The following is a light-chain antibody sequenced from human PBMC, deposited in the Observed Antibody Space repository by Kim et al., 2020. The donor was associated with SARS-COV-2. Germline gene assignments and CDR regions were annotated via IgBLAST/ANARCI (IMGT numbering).Light chain of an antibody. J-gene: IGKJ4*01. V-gene: IGKV1-5*03. CDR1: QSISSW. Sequence: DIQMTQSPSTLSASVGDRVTITCRASQSISSWLAWYQQKPGKAPKLLIYKASSLESGVPSRFSGSGSGTDFTLTISSLQAEDVAIYFCQQYYSSPLTFGGGTKVDIK. CDR3: QQYYSSPLT. CDR2: KAS.